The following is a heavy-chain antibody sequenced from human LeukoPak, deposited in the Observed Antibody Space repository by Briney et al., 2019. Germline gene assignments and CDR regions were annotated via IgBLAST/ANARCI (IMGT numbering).Heavy chain of an antibody. V-gene: IGHV1-8*01. CDR2: MNPNSGNT. D-gene: IGHD3-22*01. CDR1: GYTFTNYE. CDR3: ARGKIYDSSGYYSLGFDP. Sequence: ASVKVSCKASGYTFTNYEMNWVRQATGQGLEWMGWMNPNSGNTGYAQKVQGRVTMTRSTSISTAYMELSSLRFEDTAVYYCARGKIYDSSGYYSLGFDPWGQGTLVTVSS. J-gene: IGHJ5*02.